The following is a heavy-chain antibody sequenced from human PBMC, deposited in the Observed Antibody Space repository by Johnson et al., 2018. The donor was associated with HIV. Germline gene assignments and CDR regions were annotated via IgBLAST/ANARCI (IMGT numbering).Heavy chain of an antibody. CDR3: TTDQGYYGDAFDI. J-gene: IGHJ3*02. Sequence: VQLVESGGGLKQPGGSLRLSCAASGFTFSSYDMHWVRQATGKGLEWVSTIGTAGDTYYPGSVKGRFTVSREDAKNSLYLQMNSLRAGDTALYYCTTDQGYYGDAFDIWGQGTMVTVSS. CDR1: GFTFSSYD. V-gene: IGHV3-13*01. CDR2: IGTAGDT. D-gene: IGHD3-10*01.